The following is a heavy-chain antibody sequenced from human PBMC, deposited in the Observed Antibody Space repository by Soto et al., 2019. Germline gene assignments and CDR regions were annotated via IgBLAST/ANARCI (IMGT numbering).Heavy chain of an antibody. D-gene: IGHD5-18*01. Sequence: PGGSLRLSCAASGFTFSDYYMSWIRQAPGKGLEWVSAISGSGGSTYYADSVKGRFTISRDNSKNTLYLQMNSLRAEDTAVYYCAKDPDTAMASTFDYWGQGTLVTVSS. V-gene: IGHV3-23*01. CDR2: ISGSGGST. J-gene: IGHJ4*02. CDR1: GFTFSDYY. CDR3: AKDPDTAMASTFDY.